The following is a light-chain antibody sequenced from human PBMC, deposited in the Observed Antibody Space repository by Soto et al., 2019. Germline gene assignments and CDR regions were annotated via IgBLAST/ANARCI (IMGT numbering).Light chain of an antibody. Sequence: QSVLTQPASVSGSPGQSITISCTGTSSDLAIYNYVSWYQQQPGQAPKLMIYQVTNRPSGVSNRFSGSRSGNTASLTISGLQAEDEADYYCSSYTGSSNYGFGTGTKVTVL. V-gene: IGLV2-14*01. CDR1: SSDLAIYNY. CDR3: SSYTGSSNYG. J-gene: IGLJ1*01. CDR2: QVT.